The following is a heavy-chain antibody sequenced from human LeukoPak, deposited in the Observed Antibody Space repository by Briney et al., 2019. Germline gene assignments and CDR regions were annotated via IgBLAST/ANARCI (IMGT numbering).Heavy chain of an antibody. CDR2: INPNSGDT. CDR1: GYTFTGYY. CDR3: ARDFSTYYYDSSGYYSY. Sequence: ASVKVSCKTSGYTFTGYYMHWVRQAPGQGLEWMGWINPNSGDTNYAQKLQGRVTMTRDTSINTAYMELSRLRSDDTAVYYCARDFSTYYYDSSGYYSYWGQGTLVTVSS. V-gene: IGHV1-2*02. D-gene: IGHD3-22*01. J-gene: IGHJ4*02.